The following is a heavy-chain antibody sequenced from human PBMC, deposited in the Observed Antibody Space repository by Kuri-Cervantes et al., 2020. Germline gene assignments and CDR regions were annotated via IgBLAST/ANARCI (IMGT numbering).Heavy chain of an antibody. CDR2: IQYDGRIE. V-gene: IGHV3-30*02. Sequence: GGSLRLSCAASGFTFSSYGMFWVRQAPGKGLEWVAVIQYDGRIEWFADSVKGRFSISRDNSRNMVYLEMNSLTTEDTAIYYCAKDESCGSGCFFFDYWGQGTLVTVSS. CDR3: AKDESCGSGCFFFDY. J-gene: IGHJ4*02. D-gene: IGHD2-21*02. CDR1: GFTFSSYG.